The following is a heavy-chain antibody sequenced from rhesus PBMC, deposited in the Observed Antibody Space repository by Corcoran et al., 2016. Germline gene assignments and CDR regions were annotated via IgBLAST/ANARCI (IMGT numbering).Heavy chain of an antibody. V-gene: IGHV4S10*01. J-gene: IGHJ4*01. CDR1: GGSISDSDR. Sequence: QVQLQESGPGVVKPSETLSLTCAVSGGSISDSDRWSWSRQPPGKGLEWIGYIYGSSTSTNYNPSLKSRVTISKDTSKHQFSLKLSSVTAADTAVYYCARDRTYCSGIYCPVDYWGQGVLVTVSS. CDR2: IYGSSTST. D-gene: IGHD2-27*01. CDR3: ARDRTYCSGIYCPVDY.